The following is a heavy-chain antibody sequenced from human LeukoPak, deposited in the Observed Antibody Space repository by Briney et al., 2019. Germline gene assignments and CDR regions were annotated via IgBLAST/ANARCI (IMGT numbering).Heavy chain of an antibody. CDR2: IRYDGSNK. V-gene: IGHV3-30*02. CDR3: ARDRSSGWLHFDY. Sequence: GGSLRLSCAASGFTFSSYGMHWVRQAPGKGLKWVAFIRYDGSNKYYADSVKGRFTISRDNSKNTLYLQMNSLRAEDTAVYYCARDRSSGWLHFDYWGQGTLVTVSS. CDR1: GFTFSSYG. J-gene: IGHJ4*02. D-gene: IGHD6-19*01.